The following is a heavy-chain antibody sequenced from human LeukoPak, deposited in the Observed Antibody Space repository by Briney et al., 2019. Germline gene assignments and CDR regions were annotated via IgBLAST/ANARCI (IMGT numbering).Heavy chain of an antibody. CDR3: AREVRSGYPDAFDI. CDR2: ISYDGSNK. D-gene: IGHD3-3*01. V-gene: IGHV3-30*03. J-gene: IGHJ3*02. CDR1: GFTFSSYG. Sequence: GGSLRLSCAASGFTFSSYGMHWVRQAPGKGLEWVAVISYDGSNKYYADSVKGRFTISSDNSKNTLYLQMNSLRAEDTAVYYCAREVRSGYPDAFDIWGQGTMVTVSS.